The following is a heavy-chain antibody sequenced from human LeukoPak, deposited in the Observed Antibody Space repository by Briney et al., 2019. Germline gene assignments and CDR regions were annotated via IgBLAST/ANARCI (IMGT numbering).Heavy chain of an antibody. D-gene: IGHD6-13*01. CDR3: TTDPPSRYSSSWYYFDY. V-gene: IGHV3-15*01. J-gene: IGHJ4*02. Sequence: GGSLRLSCAASGFTFSNAWMSWVRQVPGKGLEWVGRIKSKTDGGTTDYAAPVKGRFTISRDDSKNTLYLQMNSLKTEDTAVYYCTTDPPSRYSSSWYYFDYWGQGTLVTVSS. CDR2: IKSKTDGGTT. CDR1: GFTFSNAW.